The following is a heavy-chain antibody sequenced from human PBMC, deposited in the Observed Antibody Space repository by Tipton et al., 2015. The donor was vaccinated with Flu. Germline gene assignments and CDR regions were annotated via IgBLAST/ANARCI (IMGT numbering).Heavy chain of an antibody. Sequence: LRLSCTVSGGSISGYYWNWIRQPAGKGLEWIGRIYTSGSTNYNPSLNSRVTMSVDTSKNQFSLKLSSVTAADTAVYYCASVDTPMVGHAFDIWGQGTMVTVSS. J-gene: IGHJ3*02. D-gene: IGHD5-18*01. CDR3: ASVDTPMVGHAFDI. CDR2: IYTSGST. CDR1: GGSISGYY. V-gene: IGHV4-4*07.